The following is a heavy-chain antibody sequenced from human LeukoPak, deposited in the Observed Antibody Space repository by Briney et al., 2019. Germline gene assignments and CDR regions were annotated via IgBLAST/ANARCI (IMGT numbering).Heavy chain of an antibody. D-gene: IGHD3-10*01. J-gene: IGHJ4*02. Sequence: GGSLRLSCAASEFIFSNYAMHCVRQAPGKGLEWVALISSDGSKTYHADSVKGRFSISRDNSKHTLYLKLNSLRAEDTSVYYCARDSTYWYDSGSSGPHYFDYWGQGTLVTVSS. CDR2: ISSDGSKT. CDR3: ARDSTYWYDSGSSGPHYFDY. CDR1: EFIFSNYA. V-gene: IGHV3-30*01.